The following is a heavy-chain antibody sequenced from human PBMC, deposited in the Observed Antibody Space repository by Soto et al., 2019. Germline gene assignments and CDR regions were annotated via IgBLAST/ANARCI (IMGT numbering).Heavy chain of an antibody. J-gene: IGHJ3*02. CDR3: AGPNLAVAGNVAFDI. CDR2: INSDRSVK. D-gene: IGHD6-19*01. V-gene: IGHV3-21*04. Sequence: GGSLRLSRAASGFTFSRYWMNCVRQAPGNGLEWVSNINSDRSVKTYTHSVKGRFTISRDNAKDSLHLQMNSLRAEDTAVYYCAGPNLAVAGNVAFDIWGQGTMVTVSS. CDR1: GFTFSRYW.